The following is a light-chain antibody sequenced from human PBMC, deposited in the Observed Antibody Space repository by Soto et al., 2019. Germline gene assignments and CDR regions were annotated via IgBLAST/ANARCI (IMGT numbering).Light chain of an antibody. CDR1: QSVSSY. J-gene: IGKJ4*01. CDR2: DAS. CDR3: QQRSNWPPLT. V-gene: IGKV3-11*01. Sequence: EIVSTQSPATLSLSLGARATLSCRASQSVSSYLAWYQQKPCQAPRLLIYDASNRATGIPARFSGSVSGTDFTPTISSLEPEDFAVYYGQQRSNWPPLTFGGGTK.